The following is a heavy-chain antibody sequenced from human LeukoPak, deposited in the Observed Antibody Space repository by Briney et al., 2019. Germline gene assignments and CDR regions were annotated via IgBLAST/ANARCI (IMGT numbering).Heavy chain of an antibody. CDR1: GGSISSYY. J-gene: IGHJ4*02. V-gene: IGHV4-4*09. CDR2: IYTSGST. CDR3: ARHYTAAAGPYFDY. D-gene: IGHD6-13*01. Sequence: SETLSLTCTVSGGSISSYYWSWIRQAPGKGLERIGYIYTSGSTNYNPSLKSRVTISVDTSKNQFSLKLSSVTAADTAVYYCARHYTAAAGPYFDYWGQGTLVTVSS.